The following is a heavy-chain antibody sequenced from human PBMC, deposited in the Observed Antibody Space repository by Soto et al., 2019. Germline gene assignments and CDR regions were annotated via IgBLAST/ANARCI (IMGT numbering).Heavy chain of an antibody. CDR2: ISTKIGNT. D-gene: IGHD3-10*01. Sequence: QAPLVQSGAEVQKPGASVKVSCTASGHTFSSYGISWVRQAPGQGLEWMGWISTKIGNTNYAQKLQGRVTMTTDASTSTAYMELRSLRSDDTAVYYCARDRGGGMDVWGQGTTVTVSS. CDR3: ARDRGGGMDV. CDR1: GHTFSSYG. J-gene: IGHJ6*02. V-gene: IGHV1-18*04.